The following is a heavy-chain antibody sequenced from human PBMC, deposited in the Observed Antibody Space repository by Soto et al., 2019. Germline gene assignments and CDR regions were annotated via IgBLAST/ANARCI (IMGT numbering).Heavy chain of an antibody. CDR2: IKQDGSEK. V-gene: IGHV3-7*01. Sequence: PGGSLRLSWAASGFTFSSYWMSWVRQAPGKGLEWVANIKQDGSEKYYVDSVKGRFTISRDNAKNSLYLQMNSLRAEDTAVYYCARDLSSSWPYYYYGMDVWGQGTTVTVSS. J-gene: IGHJ6*02. CDR3: ARDLSSSWPYYYYGMDV. CDR1: GFTFSSYW. D-gene: IGHD6-13*01.